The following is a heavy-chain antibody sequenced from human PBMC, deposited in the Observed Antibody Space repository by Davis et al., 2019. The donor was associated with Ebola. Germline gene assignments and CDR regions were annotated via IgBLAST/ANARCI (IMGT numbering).Heavy chain of an antibody. CDR2: ISDSGGST. CDR1: GFTFSNYA. CDR3: ARWELLVY. Sequence: GESLKISCAASGFTFSNYAMSWVRQAPGKGLECVSSISDSGGSTYYADSVKGRFTTSRGNSKNTLYLQMNGLRAEDTAVYYCARWELLVYWGQGTLVTVSS. D-gene: IGHD1-26*01. V-gene: IGHV3-23*01. J-gene: IGHJ4*02.